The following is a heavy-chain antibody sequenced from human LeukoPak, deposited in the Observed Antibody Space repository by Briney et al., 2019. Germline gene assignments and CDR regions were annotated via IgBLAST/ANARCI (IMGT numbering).Heavy chain of an antibody. D-gene: IGHD2-2*01. Sequence: PSETPSLTCTVSGGSISSHYWSWIRQPPGKGLEWIGYIYYSGSTNYNPSLKSRVTISVDTSKNQFSLKLSSVTAADTAVYYCARGTAAIAYYFDYWGQGTLVTVSS. CDR1: GGSISSHY. CDR2: IYYSGST. J-gene: IGHJ4*02. CDR3: ARGTAAIAYYFDY. V-gene: IGHV4-59*11.